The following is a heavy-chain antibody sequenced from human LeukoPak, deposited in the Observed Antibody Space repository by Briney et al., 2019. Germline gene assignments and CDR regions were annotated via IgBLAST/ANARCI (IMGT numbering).Heavy chain of an antibody. D-gene: IGHD3-22*01. CDR2: MNTNSGNT. Sequence: ASVRLFYTSSGYTFTIYDINWVRQASAQGLEWVGWMNTNSGNTGYAQKFQGRVTMTTNTSISTAYMELGSLRSEDTAVYYCARGGKYYDSSGYYDNWFDRWGQGSLVSVSS. V-gene: IGHV1-8*01. CDR3: ARGGKYYDSSGYYDNWFDR. CDR1: GYTFTIYD. J-gene: IGHJ5*02.